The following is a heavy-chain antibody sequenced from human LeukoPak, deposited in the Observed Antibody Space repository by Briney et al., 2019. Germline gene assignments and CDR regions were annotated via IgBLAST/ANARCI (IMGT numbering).Heavy chain of an antibody. D-gene: IGHD2-2*01. Sequence: GGSLRLSCAASGFTFSNAWMSWVRQAPGKGLEWVSVIYSGGSTYYADSVKGRFTISRDNSKNTLYLQMNSLRAEDTAVYYCARPGVVPAAMNYYYYMDVWGKGTTVTISS. J-gene: IGHJ6*03. CDR2: IYSGGST. V-gene: IGHV3-66*04. CDR1: GFTFSNAW. CDR3: ARPGVVPAAMNYYYYMDV.